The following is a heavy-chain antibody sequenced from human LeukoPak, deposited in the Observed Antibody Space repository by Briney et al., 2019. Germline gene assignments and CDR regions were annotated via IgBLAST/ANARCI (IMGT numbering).Heavy chain of an antibody. Sequence: GGSLRLSCAASGFTFSSYGMSWVRQAPGKGLEWVSSISNSSPNIYYADSVKGRFTISRDSAKDSLFLQMNSLRAEDTAVYYCARALHDSSGYYFDYWGQGTLVTVSS. CDR3: ARALHDSSGYYFDY. CDR1: GFTFSSYG. D-gene: IGHD3-22*01. J-gene: IGHJ4*02. V-gene: IGHV3-21*01. CDR2: ISNSSPNI.